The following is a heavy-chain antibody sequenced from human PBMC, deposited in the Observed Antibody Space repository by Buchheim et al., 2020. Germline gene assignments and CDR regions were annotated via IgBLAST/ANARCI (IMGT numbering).Heavy chain of an antibody. J-gene: IGHJ4*02. D-gene: IGHD3-3*01. V-gene: IGHV3-48*04. CDR1: GFAFSAYS. CDR3: AVLTFNNFWRE. Sequence: EMQLVESGGGLVQPGGSLRLSCVASGFAFSAYSMHWVRQAPGKGLEWISYITSSSSNIQYADSVKGRFTISRDNAKNSLYLQMNSLRADDTAVYYCAVLTFNNFWREWGQGTL. CDR2: ITSSSSNI.